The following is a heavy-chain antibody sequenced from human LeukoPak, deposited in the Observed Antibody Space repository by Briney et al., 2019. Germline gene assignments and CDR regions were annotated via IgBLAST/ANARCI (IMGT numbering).Heavy chain of an antibody. Sequence: ASVKVSCKASGYSFIGYHMHWVRQAPGQGLEWMGWTNPNTGGTKYAQKFQGRVTMTRDTSISTAYMELSSLRSDDTAVYFCASVKMATIGFEHWGQGTLVTVSS. CDR2: TNPNTGGT. CDR1: GYSFIGYH. J-gene: IGHJ4*02. D-gene: IGHD5-12*01. V-gene: IGHV1-2*02. CDR3: ASVKMATIGFEH.